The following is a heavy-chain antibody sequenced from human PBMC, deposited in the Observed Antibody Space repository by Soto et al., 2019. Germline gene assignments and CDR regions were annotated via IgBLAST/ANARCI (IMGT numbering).Heavy chain of an antibody. CDR3: AKATRGPLSIRRSDANHFDS. CDR2: ISGAGDRT. D-gene: IGHD3-10*01. J-gene: IGHJ4*02. V-gene: IGHV3-23*01. CDR1: GFSFSSYA. Sequence: EAQLLESGGSLVQPGGSLRLSCAASGFSFSSYAMNWVRQAPGKGLEWVSIISGAGDRTYYADSVKGRFTISRDNSKNTLYLQMNSLRAEDTAVYHCAKATRGPLSIRRSDANHFDSWGQGTLVTVSS.